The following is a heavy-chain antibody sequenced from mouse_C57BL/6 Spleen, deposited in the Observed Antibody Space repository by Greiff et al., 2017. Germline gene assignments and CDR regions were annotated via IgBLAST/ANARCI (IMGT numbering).Heavy chain of an antibody. CDR2: ISSGSSTI. J-gene: IGHJ3*01. CDR3: ARLGAQATSAWFAY. D-gene: IGHD3-2*02. Sequence: EVQLVESGGGLVKPGGSLKLSCAASGFTFSDYGMHWVRQAPEKGLEWVAYISSGSSTIYYADTVKGRFTIARDNAKNTLFLQMTSLRSEDTAMYYCARLGAQATSAWFAYWGQGTLVTVSA. V-gene: IGHV5-17*01. CDR1: GFTFSDYG.